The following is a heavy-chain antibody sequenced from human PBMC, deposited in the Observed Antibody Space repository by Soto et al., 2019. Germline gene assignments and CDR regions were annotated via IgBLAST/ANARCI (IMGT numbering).Heavy chain of an antibody. CDR1: GDSIGTTHSY. V-gene: IGHV4-39*01. Sequence: PSETLSLTCTVSGDSIGTTHSYWAWIRQSPGKGLAWIGNIHYSGSTYYMPSLSSRVTLSVYASKNQFSLRLTSVTAEDTAVYYCARHEGNGNVWPLDYWGQGILVTVSS. J-gene: IGHJ4*02. D-gene: IGHD2-8*01. CDR3: ARHEGNGNVWPLDY. CDR2: IHYSGST.